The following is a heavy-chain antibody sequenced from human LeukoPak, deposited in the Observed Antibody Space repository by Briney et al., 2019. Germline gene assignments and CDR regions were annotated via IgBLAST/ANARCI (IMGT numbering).Heavy chain of an antibody. Sequence: SETLSLTCTVSGGSISSSYYYWGWIRQPPGKGLEWIGSIYSSGNTYYNPSLESRVTISVDTSKNQLSLKLTSATAADTSVYYCARHSGLRSPFDPWGQGTLVTVSS. D-gene: IGHD3-3*01. CDR3: ARHSGLRSPFDP. CDR2: IYSSGNT. CDR1: GGSISSSYYY. J-gene: IGHJ5*02. V-gene: IGHV4-39*01.